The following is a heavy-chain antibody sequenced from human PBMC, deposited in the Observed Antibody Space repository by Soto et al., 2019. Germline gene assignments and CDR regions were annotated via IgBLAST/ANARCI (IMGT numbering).Heavy chain of an antibody. CDR1: GGTFSSYA. V-gene: IGHV1-69*01. CDR2: IIPIFGTA. Sequence: QVQLVQSGAEVKKPGSSVKVSCKASGGTFSSYAISWVRQAPGQGLEWMGGIIPIFGTANYAQKFQGRVTITADESTSTAYMELSSLRSEDTAVYYCASDLPRETGIAVGWGTLDPWGQGTLVTVSS. CDR3: ASDLPRETGIAVGWGTLDP. J-gene: IGHJ5*02. D-gene: IGHD6-19*01.